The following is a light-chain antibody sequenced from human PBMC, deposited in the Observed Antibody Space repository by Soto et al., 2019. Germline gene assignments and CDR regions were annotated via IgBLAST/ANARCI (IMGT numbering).Light chain of an antibody. CDR2: NNH. J-gene: IGLJ1*01. V-gene: IGLV1-44*01. CDR1: SSNIGSKT. CDR3: AAWDDSLNACV. Sequence: QSVLTQAPSASGTPGQRVTISCSGSSSNIGSKTVNWYQQLPGIAPKLLIFNNHQRPSGVPDRFSGYKSGTSASLAISGLQSEDEADYYCAAWDDSLNACVFGTGTKVTVL.